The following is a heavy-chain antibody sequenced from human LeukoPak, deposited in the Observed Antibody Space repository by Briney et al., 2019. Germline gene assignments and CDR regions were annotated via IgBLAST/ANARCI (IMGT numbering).Heavy chain of an antibody. D-gene: IGHD4-17*01. CDR2: ISSSSRDT. CDR1: GFTFSSSS. V-gene: IGHV3-21*01. Sequence: GGSLRLSCAASGFTFSSSSMNWVRQAPGKGLEWVASISSSSRDTYYADSVKGRFTISRDNAKKSLYLQMSSLRAGDTAVYYCARERVYFGDGSRYYHYGMDVWGQGTTVTVTS. J-gene: IGHJ6*02. CDR3: ARERVYFGDGSRYYHYGMDV.